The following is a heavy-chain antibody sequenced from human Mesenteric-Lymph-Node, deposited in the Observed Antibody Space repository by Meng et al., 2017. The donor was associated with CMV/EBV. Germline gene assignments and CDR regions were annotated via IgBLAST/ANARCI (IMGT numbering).Heavy chain of an antibody. D-gene: IGHD1-1*01. J-gene: IGHJ4*02. V-gene: IGHV4-34*01. CDR1: GGSFSGYC. Sequence: SETLSLTCAVYGGSFSGYCWTWIRRSPGKGLEWIGEINHSGSSNYNPSLKSRVTISIDTSKNQFSLKMTSVTAADTAVYYCARGYHQLVRFNYWGQGTQVTVSS. CDR2: INHSGSS. CDR3: ARGYHQLVRFNY.